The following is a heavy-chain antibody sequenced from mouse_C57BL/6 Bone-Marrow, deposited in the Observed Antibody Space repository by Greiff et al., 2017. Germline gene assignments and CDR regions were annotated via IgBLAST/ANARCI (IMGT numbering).Heavy chain of an antibody. CDR3: ARDPHYYGRHYAMDY. V-gene: IGHV3-6*01. Sequence: EVQLVESGPGLVKPSQSLSLTCSVTGYSITSGYYWNWIRQFPGNKLEWMGYISYDGSNNYNPSLKNRISITRDTSKNQFFLKLNSVTTEDTATYYCARDPHYYGRHYAMDYWGQGTSVTVSS. CDR1: GYSITSGYY. D-gene: IGHD1-1*01. J-gene: IGHJ4*01. CDR2: ISYDGSN.